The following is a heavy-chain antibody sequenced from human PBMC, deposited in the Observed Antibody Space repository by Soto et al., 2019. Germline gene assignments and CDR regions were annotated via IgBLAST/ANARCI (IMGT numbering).Heavy chain of an antibody. J-gene: IGHJ2*01. CDR2: IWYDGSNK. D-gene: IGHD6-6*01. V-gene: IGHV3-33*08. Sequence: GGSLRLSCAASGFTFSSYGMHWVRQAPGKGLEWVAVIWYDGSNKYYADSVKGRFTISRDNSKNTLYLQMNSLRAEDTAVYYCARGPGSSSSREGWYFDLWGRGTLVTVSS. CDR1: GFTFSSYG. CDR3: ARGPGSSSSREGWYFDL.